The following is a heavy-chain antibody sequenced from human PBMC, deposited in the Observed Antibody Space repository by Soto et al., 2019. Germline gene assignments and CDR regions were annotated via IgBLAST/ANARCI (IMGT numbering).Heavy chain of an antibody. CDR3: ATDVRFLVSAWGYYCDAKYV. CDR2: ISYSEST. D-gene: IGHD3-3*01. J-gene: IGHJ6*02. Sequence: KGLEWIGHISYSESTIYNPSLKSRVTISMDTSKNQFSLRLTSVTAADTAVYYCATDVRFLVSAWGYYCDAKYVWGRGTTVTV. V-gene: IGHV4-59*01.